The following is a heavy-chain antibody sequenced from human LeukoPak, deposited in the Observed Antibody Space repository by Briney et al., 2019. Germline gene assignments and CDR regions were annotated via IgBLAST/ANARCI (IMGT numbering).Heavy chain of an antibody. CDR3: ARDWYHAIDY. CDR2: ISPSGGST. Sequence: GASVKVSCKAFGYTFTSNYMHWVRQAPGQGPEWMGVISPSGGSTTYAQKFQGRVTLTRDMSTSTDYLELSSLRAEDTAVYYCARDWYHAIDYWGQGTLVTVSS. J-gene: IGHJ4*02. CDR1: GYTFTSNY. V-gene: IGHV1-46*01. D-gene: IGHD2-2*01.